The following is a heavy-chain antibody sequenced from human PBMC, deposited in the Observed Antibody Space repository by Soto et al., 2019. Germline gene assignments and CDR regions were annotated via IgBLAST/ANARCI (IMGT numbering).Heavy chain of an antibody. CDR2: INPNSGGT. J-gene: IGHJ4*02. CDR3: ARDPPPSIVVVPAALDS. D-gene: IGHD2-2*01. V-gene: IGHV1-2*02. Sequence: XSVKVSCKASVYTFTCYYMHWVRQAPGQGLEWMGWINPNSGGTNYAQKFQGRVTMTRDTSISTAYMELSRLRSDDTAVYYCARDPPPSIVVVPAALDSWGQGTLVTVSS. CDR1: VYTFTCYY.